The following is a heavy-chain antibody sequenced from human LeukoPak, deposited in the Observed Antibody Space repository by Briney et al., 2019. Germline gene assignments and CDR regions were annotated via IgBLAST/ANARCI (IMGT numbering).Heavy chain of an antibody. D-gene: IGHD5-18*01. Sequence: ASVKVSCKASGYTFTSYDINWVRQAPGQGLEWMGWMNPNSGNTGYAQKSQGRVTMTRNTSISTAYMELSSLRSEDTAVYYCARHLSVDTAMVFYYYYYGMDVWGQGTTVTVSS. CDR3: ARHLSVDTAMVFYYYYYGMDV. V-gene: IGHV1-8*01. CDR1: GYTFTSYD. CDR2: MNPNSGNT. J-gene: IGHJ6*02.